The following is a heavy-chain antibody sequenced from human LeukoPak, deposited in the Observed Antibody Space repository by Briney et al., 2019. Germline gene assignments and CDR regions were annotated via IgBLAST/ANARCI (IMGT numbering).Heavy chain of an antibody. CDR3: AREARYYDSSGYYYPDY. V-gene: IGHV3-53*01. D-gene: IGHD3-22*01. J-gene: IGHJ4*02. CDR2: FYSGGST. Sequence: GGSPRLSCAASGFTVSSNYMSWVRQAPGKGLEWVSVFYSGGSTYYADSVKGRFTISGDNSKNTLYLQMNRLRAEDTAVYYCAREARYYDSSGYYYPDYWGQGTLVTVSS. CDR1: GFTVSSNY.